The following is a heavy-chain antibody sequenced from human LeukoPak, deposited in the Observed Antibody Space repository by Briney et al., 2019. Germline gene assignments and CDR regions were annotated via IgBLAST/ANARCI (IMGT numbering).Heavy chain of an antibody. CDR2: ISAYNGNT. D-gene: IGHD4-23*01. CDR3: ARDGKVWLAYYGMDV. CDR1: GYTFTNYG. Sequence: ASVKVSCKASGYTFTNYGISWVRQAPGQGLEWMGWISAYNGNTHYTQKVQGRVTLTTDTSTSTAYMELRSLRSDDTAVYYCARDGKVWLAYYGMDVWGQGTTVTVSS. J-gene: IGHJ6*02. V-gene: IGHV1-18*01.